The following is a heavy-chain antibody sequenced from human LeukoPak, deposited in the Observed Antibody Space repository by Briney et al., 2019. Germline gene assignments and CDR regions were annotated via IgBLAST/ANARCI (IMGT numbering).Heavy chain of an antibody. CDR1: GFTFSSYA. J-gene: IGHJ3*02. V-gene: IGHV3-30*04. Sequence: QPGRSQRLSCAASGFTFSSYAMHWVRQAPGKGLEWVAVISYDGSNKYYADSVKGRFTISRDNSTNTLYLQMNSLRAEDTAVYYCAREGLLWFGESHDAFDIWGQGTMVTVSS. CDR3: AREGLLWFGESHDAFDI. CDR2: ISYDGSNK. D-gene: IGHD3-10*01.